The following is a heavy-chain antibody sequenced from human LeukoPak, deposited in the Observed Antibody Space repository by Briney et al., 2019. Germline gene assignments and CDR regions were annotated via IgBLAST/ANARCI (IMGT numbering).Heavy chain of an antibody. CDR1: GYSISSGYY. D-gene: IGHD1-26*01. J-gene: IGHJ5*02. Sequence: SETLSLTCTISGYSISSGYYWGWIRQPPGKGLEWIGSIYHNGSTYYNPSLKSRVTISVDTSKNQFSLKLSSVTAADTAVYYCARLIMGASSRIINWFDPWGQGTLVTVSS. CDR2: IYHNGST. V-gene: IGHV4-38-2*02. CDR3: ARLIMGASSRIINWFDP.